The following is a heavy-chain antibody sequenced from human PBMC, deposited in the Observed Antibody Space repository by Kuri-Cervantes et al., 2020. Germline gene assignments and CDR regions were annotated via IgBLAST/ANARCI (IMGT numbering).Heavy chain of an antibody. CDR2: IYYSGST. J-gene: IGHJ5*02. D-gene: IGHD2-2*01. CDR3: ARHSAGPHPYQLLGLGWFDP. Sequence: GSLRLSCTVSGGSISSYYWSWIRQPPGKGLEWIGYIYYSGSTNYNPSLKSRVTISVDTSKNQFSLKLSSVTAADTAVYYCARHSAGPHPYQLLGLGWFDPWGQGTLVTVSS. V-gene: IGHV4-59*08. CDR1: GGSISSYY.